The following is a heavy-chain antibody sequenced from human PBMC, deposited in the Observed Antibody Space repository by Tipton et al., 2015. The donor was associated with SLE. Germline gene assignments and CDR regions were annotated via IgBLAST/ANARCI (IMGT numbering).Heavy chain of an antibody. CDR1: GFTFSNYG. V-gene: IGHV3-30*02. D-gene: IGHD1-26*01. CDR3: AGGSRSPVYY. CDR2: IRYDETKE. J-gene: IGHJ4*02. Sequence: SLRLSCVASGFTFSNYGMHWVRQAPGKGLEWVAFIRYDETKEYYADSVNGRFTISRDNSKNTLYLQMNSLRAEDTAVYYCAGGSRSPVYYWGQGTLVTVSS.